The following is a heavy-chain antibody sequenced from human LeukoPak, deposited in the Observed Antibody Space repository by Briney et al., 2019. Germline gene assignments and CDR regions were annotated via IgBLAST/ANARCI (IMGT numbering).Heavy chain of an antibody. D-gene: IGHD6-19*01. Sequence: SGGSLRLSCTASGFTFSGYAMGWFRQAPGKGLEWVSVIYSAGNTYYADSVKGRFTISRHNSENTLYLHMNSLRVEDTAVYFCARGGTPGYSSGRIDYWGQGTLVTVSS. CDR1: GFTFSGYA. V-gene: IGHV3-53*04. CDR2: IYSAGNT. CDR3: ARGGTPGYSSGRIDY. J-gene: IGHJ4*02.